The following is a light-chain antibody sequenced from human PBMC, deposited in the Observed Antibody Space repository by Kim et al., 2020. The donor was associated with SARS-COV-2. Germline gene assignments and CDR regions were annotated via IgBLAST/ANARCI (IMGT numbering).Light chain of an antibody. CDR1: RVLKNY. Sequence: ASVRARLTITCRASRVLKNYLTGFTQKPGKPPKCLIYAASTLQSGVQSRFRGGGSGTDFTLTIRGLQPEDFATYYCLQLNNNPPTFGGGTKVEIK. CDR2: AAS. V-gene: IGKV1-17*01. CDR3: LQLNNNPPT. J-gene: IGKJ4*01.